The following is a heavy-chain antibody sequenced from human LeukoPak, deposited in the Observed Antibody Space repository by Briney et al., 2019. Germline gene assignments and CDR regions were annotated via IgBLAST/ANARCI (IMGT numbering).Heavy chain of an antibody. Sequence: GGSLRLSCAASGFTFSSYRMHWVRQAPGKGLVWVSRIKGEGTSTTYADSVKGRFTISRDNDRNTLYLQMNSLRAEDTAVYYCARGRGYTYGERFDPWGQGTLVTVSS. CDR2: IKGEGTST. V-gene: IGHV3-74*01. D-gene: IGHD5-18*01. CDR1: GFTFSSYR. CDR3: ARGRGYTYGERFDP. J-gene: IGHJ5*02.